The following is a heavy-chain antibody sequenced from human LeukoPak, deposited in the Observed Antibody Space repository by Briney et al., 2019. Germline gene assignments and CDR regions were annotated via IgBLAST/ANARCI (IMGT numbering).Heavy chain of an antibody. V-gene: IGHV4-30-4*08. CDR1: GGSISSGDYY. CDR2: IYYSGST. J-gene: IGHJ4*02. Sequence: SETLSLTCTVSGGSISSGDYYWSWIRQPPGKGLEWIGYIYYSGSTYYNPSLKSRVTISVDTSKNQFSLKLSSVTAADTAVYYCARDPITMVRGVIPHSDYWGQGILVTVSS. CDR3: ARDPITMVRGVIPHSDY. D-gene: IGHD3-10*01.